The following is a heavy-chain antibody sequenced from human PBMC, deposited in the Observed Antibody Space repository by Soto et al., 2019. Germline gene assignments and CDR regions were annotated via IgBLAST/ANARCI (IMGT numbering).Heavy chain of an antibody. J-gene: IGHJ3*01. Sequence: GGSLRLSCAASGFTFSSYAMHWVRQAPGKGLEWEAVISYDGSNKYYADSVKGRFTISRDNSKNTLYLQMNSLRAEDTAVYYCAKKGNQAKEDDAFDVWGQGTMVTVSS. CDR1: GFTFSSYA. V-gene: IGHV3-30*04. CDR2: ISYDGSNK. CDR3: AKKGNQAKEDDAFDV.